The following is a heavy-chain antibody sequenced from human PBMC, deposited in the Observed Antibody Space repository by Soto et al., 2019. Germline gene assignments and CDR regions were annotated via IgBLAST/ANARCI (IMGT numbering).Heavy chain of an antibody. V-gene: IGHV3-33*01. CDR2: IWYDGSNK. Sequence: GGSLRLSCAASGFTFSSYGMHWVRQAPGKGLEWVAVIWYDGSNKYYADSVKGRFTISRDNSKNTLYLQMNSLRAEDTAVYYCASFVLGDAFDIWGQGTMVTVSS. J-gene: IGHJ3*02. CDR3: ASFVLGDAFDI. CDR1: GFTFSSYG. D-gene: IGHD2-15*01.